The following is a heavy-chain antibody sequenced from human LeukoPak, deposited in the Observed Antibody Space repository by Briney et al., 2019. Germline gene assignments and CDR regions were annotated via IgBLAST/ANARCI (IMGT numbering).Heavy chain of an antibody. CDR1: GFTFSSYE. CDR2: ISSSDSTI. Sequence: GGSLRLSCAASGFTFSSYEMNWVRQAPGKGLEWVSYISSSDSTIYYADSVKGRFTISRDNAKNSLYLHMNSLRAEDTAVYYCARGGGYNPWGQGTLVTVSS. J-gene: IGHJ4*02. D-gene: IGHD5-24*01. V-gene: IGHV3-48*03. CDR3: ARGGGYNP.